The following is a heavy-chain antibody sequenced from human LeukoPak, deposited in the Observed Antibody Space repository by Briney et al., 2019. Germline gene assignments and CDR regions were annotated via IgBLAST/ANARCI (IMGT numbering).Heavy chain of an antibody. V-gene: IGHV3-23*01. J-gene: IGHJ4*02. CDR2: LSGSGGSA. CDR3: ARGHYDSSGRYFDY. CDR1: GFTFANYA. D-gene: IGHD3-22*01. Sequence: QPGGSLRLSCAASGFTFANYAMSWVRQAPGKGLEGVSILSGSGGSAYYADSVKGPFTISRDNSNNTLYLQMNSLRAADTAVYYCARGHYDSSGRYFDYWGQGTLVTVSS.